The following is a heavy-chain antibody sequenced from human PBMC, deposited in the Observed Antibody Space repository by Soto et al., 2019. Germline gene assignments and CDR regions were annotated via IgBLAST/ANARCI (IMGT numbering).Heavy chain of an antibody. CDR3: ARDYYDSRGYYY. CDR1: GGTFSSYA. D-gene: IGHD3-22*01. J-gene: IGHJ4*02. V-gene: IGHV1-69*06. CDR2: IIPIFGTA. Sequence: GASVKVSCKASGGTFSSYAISWVRQAPGQGLEWMGGIIPIFGTANYAQKFQGRVTITADKSTSTAYMELSSLRSEDTAVYYCARDYYDSRGYYYWGRGTLVTVSS.